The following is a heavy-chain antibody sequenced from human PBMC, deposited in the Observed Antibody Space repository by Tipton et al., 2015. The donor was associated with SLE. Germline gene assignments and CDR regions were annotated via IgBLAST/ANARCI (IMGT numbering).Heavy chain of an antibody. Sequence: TLSLTCAVYGGSFSGYYWSWIRQPPGKGLEWIGEINHSGSTNYNPSLKSRVTISVDTSKNQFSLKLSSVTAADTAVYYCARVQIAAAAYGNWFDPWGQGTLVTVSS. J-gene: IGHJ5*02. V-gene: IGHV4-34*01. CDR3: ARVQIAAAAYGNWFDP. D-gene: IGHD6-13*01. CDR2: INHSGST. CDR1: GGSFSGYY.